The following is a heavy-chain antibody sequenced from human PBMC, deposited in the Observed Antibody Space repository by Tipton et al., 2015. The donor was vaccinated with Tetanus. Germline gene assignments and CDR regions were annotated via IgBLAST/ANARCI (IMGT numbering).Heavy chain of an antibody. CDR3: ARGKSDTTGYSFPFFAS. D-gene: IGHD3-22*01. CDR2: LHYRGAT. V-gene: IGHV4-59*11. CDR1: GASISSRL. Sequence: TLSLTCTVSGASISSRLWNWIRQPPGKGLEWIGYLHYRGATAYNPSLRSRVTISVDTSKNLFSLRLKSVTAADTAIYYCARGKSDTTGYSFPFFASWGQGTRVTASS. J-gene: IGHJ4*02.